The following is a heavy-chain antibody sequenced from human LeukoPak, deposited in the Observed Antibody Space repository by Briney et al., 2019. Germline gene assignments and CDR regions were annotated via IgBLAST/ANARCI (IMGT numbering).Heavy chain of an antibody. CDR2: IYYNGST. D-gene: IGHD6-6*01. CDR3: ARDRRSSSSEFDFDY. CDR1: GGSISGYY. V-gene: IGHV4-59*01. J-gene: IGHJ4*02. Sequence: SETLSLTCTVSGGSISGYYRSWIRQPPGKGLEWIGYIYYNGSTNYNPSLKSRVTTSVDTSRNQFSLNLSSVTAADTAVYYCARDRRSSSSEFDFDYWGQGTLVTVSS.